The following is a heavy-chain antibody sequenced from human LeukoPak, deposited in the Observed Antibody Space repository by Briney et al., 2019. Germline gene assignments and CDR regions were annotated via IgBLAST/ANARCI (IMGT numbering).Heavy chain of an antibody. J-gene: IGHJ4*02. CDR1: GGSISSYY. CDR2: IYTSGST. Sequence: SETLSLTCTVSGGSISSYYWSWIRQPAGKGLEWIGRIYTSGSTNYNPSLKSRVTISVDKSKNQFSLELSSVTAADTAVYYCARAAAAAGLDYWGQGTLVTVSS. D-gene: IGHD6-13*01. V-gene: IGHV4-4*07. CDR3: ARAAAAAGLDY.